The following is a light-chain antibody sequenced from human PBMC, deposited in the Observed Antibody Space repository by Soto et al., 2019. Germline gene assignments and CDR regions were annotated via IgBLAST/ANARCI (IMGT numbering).Light chain of an antibody. CDR3: QQTNIFPYT. CDR1: QGISSW. V-gene: IGKV1D-12*01. Sequence: DIQMTQSPSSVSASVGDRFTFTCRASQGISSWLAWYQQKPGKAPKLLIYAASTLQGAVPSRFSGRGSGTDFSLTISSLQPEDFATYYCQQTNIFPYTFGQGTKVDIK. J-gene: IGKJ2*01. CDR2: AAS.